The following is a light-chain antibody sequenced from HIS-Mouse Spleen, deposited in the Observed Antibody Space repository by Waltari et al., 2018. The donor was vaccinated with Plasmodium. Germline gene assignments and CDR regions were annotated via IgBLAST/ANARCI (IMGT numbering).Light chain of an antibody. CDR2: DAS. V-gene: IGKV3-11*01. CDR3: QQRSNWPPT. J-gene: IGKJ5*01. CDR1: KSVSSY. Sequence: ETVLTQSPAPLSFSPGERATLACRATKSVSSYLACYQQKPGQAHRLLIYDASTRATGIPARFSGSGSGTDFTLTISSLEPEDFAVYYCQQRSNWPPTFGQGTRLEIK.